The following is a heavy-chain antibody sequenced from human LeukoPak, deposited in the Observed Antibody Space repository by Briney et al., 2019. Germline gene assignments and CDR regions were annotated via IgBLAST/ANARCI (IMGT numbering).Heavy chain of an antibody. J-gene: IGHJ4*02. Sequence: ASVKVSCKVSGCTLTGLSMHWVRQAPGKGLEWMGGFDPEDGETIYAQKFQGRVTMTEDTSTDTAYMELSSLRSEGTAVYYCATGDFDYWGQGTLVTVSS. CDR1: GCTLTGLS. CDR2: FDPEDGET. CDR3: ATGDFDY. V-gene: IGHV1-24*01.